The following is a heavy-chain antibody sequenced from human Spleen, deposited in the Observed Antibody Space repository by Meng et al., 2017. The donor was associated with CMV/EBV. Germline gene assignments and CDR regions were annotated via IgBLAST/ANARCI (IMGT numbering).Heavy chain of an antibody. D-gene: IGHD2-15*01. J-gene: IGHJ5*02. CDR2: ISAYNGNT. CDR1: GYTFTGYY. Sequence: ASVKVSCKASGYTFTGYYMHWVRQAPGQGLEWMGWISAYNGNTNYAQKLQGRVTMTTDTSTSTAYMELRSLRSDDTAVYYCARDVSKRYCSGGSCYGPGWFDPWGQGTLVTVSS. V-gene: IGHV1-18*04. CDR3: ARDVSKRYCSGGSCYGPGWFDP.